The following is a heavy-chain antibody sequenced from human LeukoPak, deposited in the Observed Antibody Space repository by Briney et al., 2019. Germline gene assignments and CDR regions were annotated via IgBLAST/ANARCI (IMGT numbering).Heavy chain of an antibody. V-gene: IGHV3-23*01. Sequence: PGGSLRLSCAASGFTFSSYAMSWVRQGPGKGLEWVSVISGSGGSTYYAGSVKGRFTISRDNSKNTLYLQMNSLRAEDTAVYYCAELGLYCSGGYCYSQYYFDYWGQGALVTVSS. CDR1: GFTFSSYA. CDR3: AELGLYCSGGYCYSQYYFDY. J-gene: IGHJ4*02. D-gene: IGHD2-15*01. CDR2: ISGSGGST.